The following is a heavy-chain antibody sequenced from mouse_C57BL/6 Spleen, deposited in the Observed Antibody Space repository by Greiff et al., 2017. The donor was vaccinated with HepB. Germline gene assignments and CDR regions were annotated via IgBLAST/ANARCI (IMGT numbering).Heavy chain of an antibody. J-gene: IGHJ2*01. CDR3: ARFVYYYGKFYYFDY. CDR2: INPYNGGT. Sequence: VQLQQSGPVLVKPGASVKMSCKASGYTFTDYYMNWVKQSHGKSLEWIGVINPYNGGTSYNQKFKGKATLTVDKSASTAYMELNSLTSEDSAVYYCARFVYYYGKFYYFDYWGQGTTLTVSS. V-gene: IGHV1-19*01. CDR1: GYTFTDYY. D-gene: IGHD1-1*01.